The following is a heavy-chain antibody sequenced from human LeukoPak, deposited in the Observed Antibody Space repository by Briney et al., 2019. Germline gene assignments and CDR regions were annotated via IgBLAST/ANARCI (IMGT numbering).Heavy chain of an antibody. J-gene: IGHJ4*02. V-gene: IGHV4-59*01. D-gene: IGHD1-26*01. CDR2: IYHTGST. Sequence: PSETLSLTCAVSGVSITSYYWTWIRLPPGKGLEWIAYIYHTGSTNYNPSLSSRVTISADTSKNQFPLTLTSVTAADTAVYYCARSGGTWSYNYWGQGTLVTVSS. CDR1: GVSITSYY. CDR3: ARSGGTWSYNY.